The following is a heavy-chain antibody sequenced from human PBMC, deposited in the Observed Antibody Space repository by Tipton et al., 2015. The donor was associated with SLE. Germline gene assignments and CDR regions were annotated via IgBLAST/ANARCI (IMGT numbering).Heavy chain of an antibody. D-gene: IGHD1-26*01. J-gene: IGHJ4*02. CDR2: IIPILGIA. V-gene: IGHV1-69*09. Sequence: QLVQSGPEVKKPGSSVKVSCKASGGTFSSYTISWVRQAPGQGLEWMGRIIPILGIANYAQKFQGRVTITADKSTSTAYMELSSLRSEDTAVYYCARVGGGSYYFGYWGQGTLVTVSS. CDR1: GGTFSSYT. CDR3: ARVGGGSYYFGY.